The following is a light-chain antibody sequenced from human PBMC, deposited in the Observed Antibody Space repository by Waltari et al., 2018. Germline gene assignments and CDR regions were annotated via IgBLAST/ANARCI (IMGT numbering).Light chain of an antibody. Sequence: SDLTQPASVSGSPGQWITLSCTGSNIDVGTYNYVSWYQQHPGKAPKLMIYDVSKRPSGVSDRFSGSKSGNTASLTISGLQAEDEADYYCSSYTSSSTLVFGGGTKVTVL. V-gene: IGLV2-14*01. J-gene: IGLJ3*02. CDR3: SSYTSSSTLV. CDR1: NIDVGTYNY. CDR2: DVS.